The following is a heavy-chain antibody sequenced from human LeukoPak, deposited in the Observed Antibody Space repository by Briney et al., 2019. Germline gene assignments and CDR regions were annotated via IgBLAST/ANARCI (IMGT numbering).Heavy chain of an antibody. D-gene: IGHD5-18*01. J-gene: IGHJ4*02. CDR2: INPNSGGT. Sequence: GASVKVSCKASGYTFTGYYMHWVRQAPGQGLEWMGRINPNSGGTNYAQKFQGRVTMTRGTSISTAYMELSRLRSDDTAAYYCARTSITWIQLVDYWGQGTLVTVSS. V-gene: IGHV1-2*06. CDR1: GYTFTGYY. CDR3: ARTSITWIQLVDY.